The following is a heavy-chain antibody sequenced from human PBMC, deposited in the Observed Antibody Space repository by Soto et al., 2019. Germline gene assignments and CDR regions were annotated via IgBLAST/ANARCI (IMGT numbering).Heavy chain of an antibody. D-gene: IGHD4-17*01. CDR1: GGSISSYY. V-gene: IGHV4-59*08. CDR3: ARHDHPGYHYGDYGYMDV. CDR2: IYYSGST. J-gene: IGHJ6*03. Sequence: SETLSLTCTVSGGSISSYYWSWIRQPPGKGLEWIGYIYYSGSTNYNPSLKSRVTISVDTSKNQFSLKLSSVTAADTAVYYCARHDHPGYHYGDYGYMDVWGKGTTVTVSS.